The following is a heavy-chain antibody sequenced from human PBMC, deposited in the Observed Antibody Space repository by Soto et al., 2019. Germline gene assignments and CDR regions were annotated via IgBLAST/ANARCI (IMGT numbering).Heavy chain of an antibody. CDR3: ARDSGRRGNGLDY. CDR1: GFTFSSYG. V-gene: IGHV3-33*01. CDR2: IWYDGSNK. D-gene: IGHD1-26*01. Sequence: GGSLRLSCAASGFTFSSYGMHWVRQAPGKGLEWVAVIWYDGSNKYYADSVKGRFTISRDNSKNTLYLQMNSLRAEDTAVYYCARDSGRRGNGLDYWGQGTLVTVSS. J-gene: IGHJ4*02.